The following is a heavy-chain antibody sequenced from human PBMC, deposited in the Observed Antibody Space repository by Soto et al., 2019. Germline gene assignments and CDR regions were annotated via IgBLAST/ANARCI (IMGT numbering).Heavy chain of an antibody. D-gene: IGHD1-7*01. CDR1: GYTFTSYG. CDR3: AREEVRELELRSQYCLDY. J-gene: IGHJ4*02. CDR2: ISVYNGNT. V-gene: IGHV1-18*01. Sequence: ASVKVSCKASGYTFTSYGISWVRQAPGQGLEWMGWISVYNGNTNYAQKFQGRVTMTTDTSTSTAYMELRSLRSDDTAVYYCAREEVRELELRSQYCLDYWGQGTLVTVSS.